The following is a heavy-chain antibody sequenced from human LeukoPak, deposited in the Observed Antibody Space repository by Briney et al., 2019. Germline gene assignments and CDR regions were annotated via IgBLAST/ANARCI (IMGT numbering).Heavy chain of an antibody. J-gene: IGHJ4*02. Sequence: GGPLRLSCAASGFTVSSNYMSWVRQASGKGLEWVSVIYSGGSTYYADSVKGRFTISRDNSKNTLYLQMNSLRAEDTAVYYCAKDKTRLRYYDILTGYGDYWGQGTLVTVSS. D-gene: IGHD3-9*01. CDR1: GFTVSSNY. CDR2: IYSGGST. CDR3: AKDKTRLRYYDILTGYGDY. V-gene: IGHV3-53*01.